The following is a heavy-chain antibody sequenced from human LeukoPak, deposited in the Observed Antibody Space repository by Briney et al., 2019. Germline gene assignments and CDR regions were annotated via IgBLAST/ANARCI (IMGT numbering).Heavy chain of an antibody. D-gene: IGHD1-26*01. V-gene: IGHV1-3*01. Sequence: GASVKVSCKASGYTFTSYAMHWVRQAPGQRLEWMGWINAGNGNTKYSQKFQGRVTMTTDTSTSTAYMELRSLRSDDTAVYYCAREFLVGATWPFDIWGQGTMVTVSS. J-gene: IGHJ3*02. CDR1: GYTFTSYA. CDR2: INAGNGNT. CDR3: AREFLVGATWPFDI.